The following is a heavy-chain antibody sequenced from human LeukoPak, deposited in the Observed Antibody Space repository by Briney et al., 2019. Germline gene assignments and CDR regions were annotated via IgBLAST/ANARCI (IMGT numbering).Heavy chain of an antibody. CDR3: ARDAAARPIYYYYMDV. CDR1: GFTLRDYY. V-gene: IGHV3-11*01. CDR2: ISSSGSTI. J-gene: IGHJ6*03. Sequence: GGSLRLSCAASGFTLRDYYMTWIRPPPAKGLEWVSYISSSGSTIYYADSVKGRFTISRDNAKNSLYLQMNSLRAEDTAVYYCARDAAARPIYYYYMDVWGEGTTVTVSS. D-gene: IGHD6-6*01.